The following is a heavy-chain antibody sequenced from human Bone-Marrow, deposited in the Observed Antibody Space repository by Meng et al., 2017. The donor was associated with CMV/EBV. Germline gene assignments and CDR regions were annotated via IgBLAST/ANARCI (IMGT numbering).Heavy chain of an antibody. D-gene: IGHD5-18*01. Sequence: SLKISCAASGFTVSSNEMSWVRQAPGKGLEWVSGISWNSGSIGYADSVKGRFTISRDNAKNSLYLQMNSLRAEDTALYYCAKERGYSYGSFDYWGQGTLVTVSS. V-gene: IGHV3-9*01. CDR3: AKERGYSYGSFDY. CDR2: ISWNSGSI. J-gene: IGHJ4*02. CDR1: GFTVSSNE.